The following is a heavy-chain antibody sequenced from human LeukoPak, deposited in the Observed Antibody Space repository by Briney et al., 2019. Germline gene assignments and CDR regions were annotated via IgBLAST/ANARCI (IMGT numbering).Heavy chain of an antibody. CDR1: GYTFTSYG. CDR3: ARVRFKATGIAVAGTLLGY. Sequence: ASVKVSCKASGYTFTSYGISWVRQAPGQGLEWRGWISAYNGNTNYAQKLQGRVTMTRDTSTSTVYMELSSLRCEDTAVYYCARVRFKATGIAVAGTLLGYWGQGTLVTVSS. D-gene: IGHD6-19*01. CDR2: ISAYNGNT. V-gene: IGHV1-18*01. J-gene: IGHJ4*02.